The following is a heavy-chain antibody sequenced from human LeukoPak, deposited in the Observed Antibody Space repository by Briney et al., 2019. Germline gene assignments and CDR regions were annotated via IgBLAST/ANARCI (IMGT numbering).Heavy chain of an antibody. D-gene: IGHD1-1*01. CDR3: ARGLGNDGIFDY. J-gene: IGHJ4*02. CDR2: INPNSGGT. V-gene: IGHV1-2*02. Sequence: ASVKVSGKASGYSFTGYYMHWVRQAPGQGLEWMGWINPNSGGTNYAQKFQGRVTMTRDTSISTAYMELSRLRSEDTAVYYCARGLGNDGIFDYWGQGTLVTDSS. CDR1: GYSFTGYY.